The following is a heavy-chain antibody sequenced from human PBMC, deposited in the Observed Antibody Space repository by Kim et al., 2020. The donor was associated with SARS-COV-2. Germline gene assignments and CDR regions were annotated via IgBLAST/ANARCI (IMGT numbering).Heavy chain of an antibody. D-gene: IGHD2-21*02. J-gene: IGHJ3*02. CDR2: IYPGDSDT. V-gene: IGHV5-51*01. Sequence: GESLKISCKGSGYSFTSYWIGWVRQMPGKGLEWMGIIYPGDSDTRYSPSFQGQVTISADKSISTAYLQWSSLKASDTAMYYCASFQPKGLYCGGDCYAFDIWGQGTMVTVSS. CDR3: ASFQPKGLYCGGDCYAFDI. CDR1: GYSFTSYW.